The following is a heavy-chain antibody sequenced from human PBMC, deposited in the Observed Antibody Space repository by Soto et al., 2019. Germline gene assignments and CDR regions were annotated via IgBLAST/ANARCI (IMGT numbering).Heavy chain of an antibody. V-gene: IGHV4-61*01. CDR1: GGSVSSGSYY. D-gene: IGHD3-22*01. CDR2: IYYSGST. CDR3: ARGYYDSSGYYGGNMGDY. J-gene: IGHJ4*02. Sequence: QVQLQESGPGLVKPSETLSLTCTVSGGSVSSGSYYWSWIRQPPGKGLEWIGYIYYSGSTNYNPSLKSRVTISVDTSKNQFSLKLSSVTAADTAVYYCARGYYDSSGYYGGNMGDYWGQGTLVTVSS.